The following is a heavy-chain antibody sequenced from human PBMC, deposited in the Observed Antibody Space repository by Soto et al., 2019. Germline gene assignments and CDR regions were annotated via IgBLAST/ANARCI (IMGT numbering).Heavy chain of an antibody. D-gene: IGHD1-7*01. CDR1: GFTFTSSA. J-gene: IGHJ4*02. CDR3: AAGWDWKYGLGSTFDY. CDR2: IVVGSGNT. Sequence: SVKVSCKASGFTFTSSAVQWVRQARGQRLEWIGWIVVGSGNTNYAQKFQERVTITRDMSTSTAYMELSSLRSEDTAVYYCAAGWDWKYGLGSTFDYWGQGTLVTV. V-gene: IGHV1-58*01.